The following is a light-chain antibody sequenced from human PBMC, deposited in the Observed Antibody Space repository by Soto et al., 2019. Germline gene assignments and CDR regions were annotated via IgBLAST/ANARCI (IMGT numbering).Light chain of an antibody. CDR3: QQYDSYSWT. CDR1: QSVSNW. J-gene: IGKJ1*01. V-gene: IGKV1-5*01. Sequence: DIQMTQSPSTLSASVGESVTITCRASQSVSNWLAWYQQKPGKAPKLLIYDVSSLESGVPSRFSGSGSGTEFILTISSLQPDDFATYYCQQYDSYSWTFDQGTKVEMK. CDR2: DVS.